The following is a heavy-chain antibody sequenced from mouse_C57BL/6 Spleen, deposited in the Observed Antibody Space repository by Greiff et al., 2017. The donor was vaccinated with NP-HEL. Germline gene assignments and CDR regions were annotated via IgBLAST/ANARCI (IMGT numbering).Heavy chain of an antibody. J-gene: IGHJ2*01. CDR1: GYTFTDYE. CDR2: IDPETGGT. D-gene: IGHD1-1*01. CDR3: TNYYGSSY. V-gene: IGHV1-15*01. Sequence: SGAELVRPGASVTLSCKASGYTFTDYEMHWVKQTPVHGLEWIGAIDPETGGTAYNQKFKGKAILTADKSSSTAYMELRSLTSEDSAVYYCTNYYGSSYWGQGTTLTVSS.